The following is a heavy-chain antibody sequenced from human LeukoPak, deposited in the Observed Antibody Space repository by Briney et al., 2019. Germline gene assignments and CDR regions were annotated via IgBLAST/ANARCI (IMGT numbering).Heavy chain of an antibody. D-gene: IGHD6-19*01. CDR3: ARYWGSGWTFDY. CDR1: GGSFSGYY. CDR2: INHSGSI. J-gene: IGHJ4*02. Sequence: SETLSLTXAVYGGSFSGYYWSWIRQPPGKGLEWIGEINHSGSINYNPSLKSRVTISVDTSKNQFSLKLSSVTAADTAVYYCARYWGSGWTFDYWGQGTLVTVSS. V-gene: IGHV4-34*01.